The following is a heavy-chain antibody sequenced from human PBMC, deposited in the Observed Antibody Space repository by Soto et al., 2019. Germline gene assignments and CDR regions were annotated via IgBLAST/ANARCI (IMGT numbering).Heavy chain of an antibody. Sequence: GGSLRLSCAASGFTFSSYAMHWVRQAPGKGLEWVAVISYDGSNKYYADSVKGRFTISRDNSKNTLYLQMNSLRAEDTAVYYCARGVVVSQGYYYYGMDVWGQGTTVTVSS. CDR3: ARGVVVSQGYYYYGMDV. J-gene: IGHJ6*02. CDR1: GFTFSSYA. CDR2: ISYDGSNK. D-gene: IGHD2-21*01. V-gene: IGHV3-30-3*01.